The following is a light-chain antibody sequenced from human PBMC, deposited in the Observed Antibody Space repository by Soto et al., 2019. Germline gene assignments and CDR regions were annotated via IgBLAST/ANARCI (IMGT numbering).Light chain of an antibody. J-gene: IGLJ1*01. CDR3: CSYAGSYTYV. CDR2: SVS. CDR1: SSDVGGHNY. V-gene: IGLV2-11*01. Sequence: QSALAQPRSVSGSPGQSVTISCPGTSSDVGGHNYVSWYQQHPGKAPKLMISSVSKRPSGVPDRFSGSKSGNTASLTISGLQAEDEADYYCCSYAGSYTYVFGTGTKVTVL.